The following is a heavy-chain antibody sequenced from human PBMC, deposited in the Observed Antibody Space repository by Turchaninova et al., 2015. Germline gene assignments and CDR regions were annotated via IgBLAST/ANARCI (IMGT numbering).Heavy chain of an antibody. J-gene: IGHJ3*02. Sequence: LESGGDLVPPGGSLRLSCAASGFTLSNYELTWVRQAPGKGLDWISYISSSGTIVRYADSVKGRFTISRDGARNFLYLQMNSLRAEDTAIYYCARAKKSSSFDIWGQGTVVTVSS. V-gene: IGHV3-48*03. CDR1: GFTLSNYE. CDR2: ISSSGTIV. CDR3: ARAKKSSSFDI.